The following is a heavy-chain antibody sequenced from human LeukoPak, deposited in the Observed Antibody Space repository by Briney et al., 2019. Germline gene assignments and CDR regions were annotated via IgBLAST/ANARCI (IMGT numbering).Heavy chain of an antibody. V-gene: IGHV4-39*01. CDR2: IYYSGST. Sequence: SETLSLTCTVSGGSISSSTYYWGWIRQPPGKGLEWIGNIYYSGSTYYNPSLKSRVTISVDTSKNQFSLNLRSVTAADTAIYYCASFMTTVTTNYYDHWGQGTLVTASS. D-gene: IGHD4-17*01. CDR1: GGSISSSTYY. J-gene: IGHJ4*02. CDR3: ASFMTTVTTNYYDH.